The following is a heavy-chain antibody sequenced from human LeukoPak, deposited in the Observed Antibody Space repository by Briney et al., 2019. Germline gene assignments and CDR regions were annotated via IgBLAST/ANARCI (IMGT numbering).Heavy chain of an antibody. V-gene: IGHV4-34*01. D-gene: IGHD6-13*01. CDR3: AGQQLAPTYYFDY. J-gene: IGHJ4*02. CDR2: INHSGST. CDR1: GGSISSYY. Sequence: SETLSLTCSVSGGSISSYYWSWIRQPPGKGLEWIGEINHSGSTNYNPSLKSRVTISVDTSKNQFSLKLSSVTAADTAVYYCAGQQLAPTYYFDYWGQGTLVTVSS.